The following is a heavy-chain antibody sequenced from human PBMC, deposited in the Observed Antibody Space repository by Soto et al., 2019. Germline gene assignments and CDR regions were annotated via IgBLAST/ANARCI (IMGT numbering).Heavy chain of an antibody. Sequence: QLVESGGGLVQPGGSLRLSCEASGFTFSGYWMSWVRQAPGKGLGWVADIKHGGGVQYYVDSVTGRFTISGDNAKKLLYLQMNGLRAEDTALYYCARATYSNAWYRFDLWGQGTLVTVSS. CDR1: GFTFSGYW. CDR2: IKHGGGVQ. D-gene: IGHD4-4*01. CDR3: ARATYSNAWYRFDL. V-gene: IGHV3-7*03. J-gene: IGHJ4*02.